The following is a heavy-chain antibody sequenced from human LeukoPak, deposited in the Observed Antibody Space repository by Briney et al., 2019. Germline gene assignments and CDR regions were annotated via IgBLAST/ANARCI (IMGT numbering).Heavy chain of an antibody. D-gene: IGHD3/OR15-3a*01. Sequence: PGGSLRLSCAASGFISNFWMSWVRQAPGKGLEWVANIKQDGSEKYYVDSVKGRFTISRDNAKNTLYLQMNSLRAEDTAVYYCARSTDSWTNYYGMDVWGQGTTVTVSS. J-gene: IGHJ6*02. CDR1: GFISNFW. CDR2: IKQDGSEK. CDR3: ARSTDSWTNYYGMDV. V-gene: IGHV3-7*01.